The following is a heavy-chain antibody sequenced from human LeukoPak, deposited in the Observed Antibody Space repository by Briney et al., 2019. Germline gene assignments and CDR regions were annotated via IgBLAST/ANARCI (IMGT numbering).Heavy chain of an antibody. V-gene: IGHV3-7*03. Sequence: GGSLRLSCAASGFTFSSYWMSWVRQAPGKGLEWVANIKQDGSEKYYVDSVKGRFTISRDNTKNSLYLQMNSLRAEDTALYYCVRGSVTMVRGVTEYFYYYMDVWGKGTTVTVSS. D-gene: IGHD3-10*01. J-gene: IGHJ6*03. CDR3: VRGSVTMVRGVTEYFYYYMDV. CDR1: GFTFSSYW. CDR2: IKQDGSEK.